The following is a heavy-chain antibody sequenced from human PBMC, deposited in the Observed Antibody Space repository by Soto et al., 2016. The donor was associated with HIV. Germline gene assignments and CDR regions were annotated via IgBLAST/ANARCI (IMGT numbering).Heavy chain of an antibody. Sequence: QVQLQQWGAGLLKPSETLSLTCAVYGGSFSGYYWSWIRQPPGKGLEWIGEINHSGSTNYNPSLKSRVTISVDTSKNQLSLKLSSVTAADTAVYYCARHGEERLERAYYYYYMDVWGKGANGHRLL. CDR2: INHSGST. CDR1: GGSFSGYY. V-gene: IGHV4-34*01. D-gene: IGHD1-1*01. J-gene: IGHJ6*03. CDR3: ARHGEERLERAYYYYYMDV.